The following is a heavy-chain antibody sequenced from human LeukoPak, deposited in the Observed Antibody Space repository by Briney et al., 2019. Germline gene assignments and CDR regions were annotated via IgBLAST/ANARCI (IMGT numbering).Heavy chain of an antibody. J-gene: IGHJ6*02. Sequence: PSETLSLTCAVYGGSFSGYYWSWIRQPPGKGLEWIGEINHSGSTNYNPSLKSRVTISVDTSKNQFSLKLSSVTAADTAVYYCARGRKVRGVIITLVGYYYGMDVGGQGSTVTLSS. CDR2: INHSGST. CDR3: ARGRKVRGVIITLVGYYYGMDV. D-gene: IGHD3-10*01. CDR1: GGSFSGYY. V-gene: IGHV4-34*01.